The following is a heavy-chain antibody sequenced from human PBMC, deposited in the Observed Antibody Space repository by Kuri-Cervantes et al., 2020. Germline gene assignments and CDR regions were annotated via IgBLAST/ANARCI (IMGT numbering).Heavy chain of an antibody. V-gene: IGHV5-51*01. D-gene: IGHD6-19*01. J-gene: IGHJ5*02. Sequence: GGSLRLSCKGSGYSFTSYWIGWVRQMPGKGLEWVGIIYTGDSDTRYSRSFQGQVTISADKSISTAYLQWSSLKASDTAMYYCARLCRRSSRGWFDPWGQGTLVTVSS. CDR3: ARLCRRSSRGWFDP. CDR2: IYTGDSDT. CDR1: GYSFTSYW.